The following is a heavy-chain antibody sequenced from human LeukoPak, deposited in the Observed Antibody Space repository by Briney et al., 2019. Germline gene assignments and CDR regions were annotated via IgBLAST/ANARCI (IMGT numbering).Heavy chain of an antibody. CDR1: GGTFSSYA. CDR2: IIPIFGIA. CDR3: ARGDSGSYQD. J-gene: IGHJ4*02. Sequence: ASVKLSCKASGGTFSSYAISWVRQAPGQGLEWMGRIIPIFGIANYAQKFQGRVTITADKSTSTAYTELSSLRSEDTAVYYCARGDSGSYQDWGQGTLVTVSS. V-gene: IGHV1-69*04. D-gene: IGHD1-26*01.